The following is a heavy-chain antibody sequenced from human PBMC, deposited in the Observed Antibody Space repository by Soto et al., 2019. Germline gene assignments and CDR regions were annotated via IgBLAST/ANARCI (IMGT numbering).Heavy chain of an antibody. J-gene: IGHJ4*02. D-gene: IGHD5-18*01. V-gene: IGHV1-18*01. Sequence: QVQLVQSGAEVKKPGASVKVSCKASGYTFTSYGISWVRQAPGQGLEWMGWISAHNGNTKYAQKLQGRVTMTTDTSTSTAYMEVSSLRSDDKAVYYCARDTAMALTDAWGQGTLVTVSS. CDR1: GYTFTSYG. CDR2: ISAHNGNT. CDR3: ARDTAMALTDA.